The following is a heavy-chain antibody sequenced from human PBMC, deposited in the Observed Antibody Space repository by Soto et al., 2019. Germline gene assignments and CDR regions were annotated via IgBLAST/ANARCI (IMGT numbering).Heavy chain of an antibody. V-gene: IGHV1-18*01. CDR1: GYTFTSYG. CDR3: AREFVLSRAPYYYYYMDV. J-gene: IGHJ6*03. Sequence: ASVKVSCKASGYTFTSYGISWVRQAPGQGLEWMGWISAYNGNTNYAQKLQGRVTMTTDTSTSTAYMELRSLRSDDTAVYYCAREFVLSRAPYYYYYMDVWGKGTTVTVSS. CDR2: ISAYNGNT. D-gene: IGHD2-8*01.